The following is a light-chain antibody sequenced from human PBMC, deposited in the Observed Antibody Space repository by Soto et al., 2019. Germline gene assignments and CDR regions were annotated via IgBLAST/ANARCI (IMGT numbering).Light chain of an antibody. Sequence: DIQMTQSPSSLSASVGDRVTITCQASQDITNYLNWYQQKPGKAPKLLIYEAFSLETGVPSRFSGGGSGAHFSFTISSLQPEDFATYYCQQYVNLPLTFGGGTKVEVK. V-gene: IGKV1-33*01. CDR2: EAF. CDR1: QDITNY. J-gene: IGKJ4*01. CDR3: QQYVNLPLT.